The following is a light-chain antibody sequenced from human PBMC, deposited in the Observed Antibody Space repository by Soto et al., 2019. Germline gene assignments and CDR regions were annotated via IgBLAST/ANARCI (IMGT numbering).Light chain of an antibody. CDR3: QHYDGSPRT. CDR2: GVF. CDR1: QGVTSNH. V-gene: IGKV3-20*01. J-gene: IGKJ2*01. Sequence: ENVLTQSPGTVSLSPGERATLSCRASQGVTSNHLAWYQQKPGQAPRLLIYGVFNRATGIPDRFSGSGSATDFTLTIARLEPEDSAVYFCQHYDGSPRTFSQWTKLEIK.